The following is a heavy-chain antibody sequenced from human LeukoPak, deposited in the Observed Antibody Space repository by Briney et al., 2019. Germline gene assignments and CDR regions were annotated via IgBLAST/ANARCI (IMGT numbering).Heavy chain of an antibody. CDR1: GFTFSSYA. V-gene: IGHV3-23*01. CDR2: ISGSGGST. D-gene: IGHD6-19*01. CDR3: AKAYSSGWYYFDY. J-gene: IGHJ4*02. Sequence: SGGSLRLSCAASGFTFSSYAMSWVRQAPGKGLEWVSAISGSGGSTYYADSVKGRFTISRDNSKNTLYLQMNSLRAEDTAVYYCAKAYSSGWYYFDYWGQGTLVTVSS.